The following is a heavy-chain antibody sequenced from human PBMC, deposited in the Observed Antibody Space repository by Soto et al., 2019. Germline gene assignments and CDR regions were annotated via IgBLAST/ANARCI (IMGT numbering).Heavy chain of an antibody. V-gene: IGHV3-23*01. CDR3: AKPTNWSYATDY. D-gene: IGHD1-7*01. CDR1: GFTFSSYA. CDR2: ISGSGGST. J-gene: IGHJ4*02. Sequence: EVQLLESGGGLVQPGGSLRLSCAASGFTFSSYAMSWVRQAPGKGLEWVSAISGSGGSTYYADSVKGRFPISRDNTKNTLYLQMNSLRAEDTAVYYCAKPTNWSYATDYWGQGTLVAVCS.